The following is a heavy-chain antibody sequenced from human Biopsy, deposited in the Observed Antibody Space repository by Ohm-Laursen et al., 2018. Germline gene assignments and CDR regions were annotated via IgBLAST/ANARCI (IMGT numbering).Heavy chain of an antibody. CDR2: VYYSGSS. CDR1: GGSISSYY. Sequence: SDTLSLTCTVSGGSISSYYWTWIWKPPGKGLEWIGDVYYSGSSNRNSSLKSRVTILVEMSKNQFSLNLNSVTAADTAVYYCGRREVVITHDAFDTWGQGTMVTVSS. D-gene: IGHD3-22*01. V-gene: IGHV4-59*08. CDR3: GRREVVITHDAFDT. J-gene: IGHJ3*02.